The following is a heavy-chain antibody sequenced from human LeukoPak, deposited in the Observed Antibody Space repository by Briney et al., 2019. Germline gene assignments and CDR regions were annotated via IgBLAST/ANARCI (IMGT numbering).Heavy chain of an antibody. CDR1: GFTFRKAW. J-gene: IGHJ4*02. Sequence: KPGGSLRLSCAASGFTFRKAWMSWVRQAPGKGLEWVGRIKDKTDGGTTDYAAPVKGRFTISRDDSKNTLYVQMNNLKTEDTAVYYCTTADETYTFWRADYFDYWGQGTLVTVSS. D-gene: IGHD3-3*01. CDR2: IKDKTDGGTT. CDR3: TTADETYTFWRADYFDY. V-gene: IGHV3-15*01.